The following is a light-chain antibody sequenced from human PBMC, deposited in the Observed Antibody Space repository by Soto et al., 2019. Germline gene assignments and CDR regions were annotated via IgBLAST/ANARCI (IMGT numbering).Light chain of an antibody. V-gene: IGLV2-14*01. J-gene: IGLJ2*01. CDR2: DVS. Sequence: QSALTQPASVSGSPGQSITISCTGTGSDVGGYNYVSWYQQHPGKAPKVMIYDVSNRPSGVSNRFSGSKSGNTASLTISGLQAEDEADYSCSSYTSASTPVVFGGGTQLTVL. CDR3: SSYTSASTPVV. CDR1: GSDVGGYNY.